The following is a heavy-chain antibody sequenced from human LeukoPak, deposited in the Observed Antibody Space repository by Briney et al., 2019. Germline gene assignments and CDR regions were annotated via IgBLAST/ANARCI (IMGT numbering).Heavy chain of an antibody. D-gene: IGHD6-19*01. CDR1: GGSISSSNW. Sequence: SETLSLTCAVSGGSISSSNWWSWVRQPPGKGLEWIGEIYHSGSTNCNPSLKSRVTISVDKSKNQFSLKLSSVTAADTAVYYCASAPAGYSSGWSDYWGQGTLVTVSS. V-gene: IGHV4-4*02. CDR3: ASAPAGYSSGWSDY. J-gene: IGHJ4*02. CDR2: IYHSGST.